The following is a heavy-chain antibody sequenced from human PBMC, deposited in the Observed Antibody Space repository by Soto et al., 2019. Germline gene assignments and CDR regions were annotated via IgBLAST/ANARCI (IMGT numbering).Heavy chain of an antibody. J-gene: IGHJ4*02. CDR1: GGSISSGGYY. V-gene: IGHV4-31*03. Sequence: QVQLQESGPGLVKPSQTLSLTCTVSGGSISSGGYYWSWIRQHPGKGLEWIGYIYYSGSTYYNPSLKGRVTISVDTSKNQFYLKLSSVTAADTAVYYCARESRTHSGYENDYWGQGTLVTVSS. CDR3: ARESRTHSGYENDY. CDR2: IYYSGST. D-gene: IGHD5-12*01.